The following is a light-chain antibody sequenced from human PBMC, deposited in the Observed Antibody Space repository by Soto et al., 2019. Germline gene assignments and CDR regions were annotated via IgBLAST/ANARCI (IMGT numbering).Light chain of an antibody. J-gene: IGKJ5*01. CDR2: AAS. V-gene: IGKV1-39*01. CDR1: QSISSY. Sequence: DIQMTQSPSSLSASVGDRVTITCRASQSISSYLNWYQQKPGKAPKVLIYAASSLESGVPSRFSGSGSGTDFTLTISRLQPEDFATYYCQQSYNSPITFGQGTRLEI. CDR3: QQSYNSPIT.